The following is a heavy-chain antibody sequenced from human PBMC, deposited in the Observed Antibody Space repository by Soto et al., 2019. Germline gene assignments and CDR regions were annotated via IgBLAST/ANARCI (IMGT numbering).Heavy chain of an antibody. CDR3: AAGSGYDPVPDY. Sequence: EVQLLESGGGLVQPGGSLRLSCAASGFTFSSYAMSWVRQAPGKGLEWVSAISGSGGSTYYADSVKGRFTISRDNSKNTLYLQMNSLRAEDTAVYYCAAGSGYDPVPDYWGQGTLVTVSS. D-gene: IGHD5-12*01. V-gene: IGHV3-23*01. J-gene: IGHJ4*02. CDR1: GFTFSSYA. CDR2: ISGSGGST.